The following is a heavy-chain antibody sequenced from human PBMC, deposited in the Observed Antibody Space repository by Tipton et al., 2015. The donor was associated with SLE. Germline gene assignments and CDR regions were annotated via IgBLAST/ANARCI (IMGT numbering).Heavy chain of an antibody. D-gene: IGHD6-25*01. J-gene: IGHJ4*02. CDR3: ARAGEQRTNDQ. V-gene: IGHV3-74*01. CDR2: ISSDGSSI. CDR1: GFTLSTYW. Sequence: SLRLSCAASGFTLSTYWMHWVRQAPGKGLVWVSRISSDGSSINYADSVQGRFTISRDNAKNTLYLQMNSLRVEDTGVYYCARAGEQRTNDQWGQGTLVTVSS.